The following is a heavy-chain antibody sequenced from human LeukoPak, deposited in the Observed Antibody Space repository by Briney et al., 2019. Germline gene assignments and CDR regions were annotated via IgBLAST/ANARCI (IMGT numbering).Heavy chain of an antibody. J-gene: IGHJ6*03. CDR3: AKGSKAVLFTRDHYMDV. CDR1: GVSISSSYSY. Sequence: SETLSLTCTVSGVSISSSYSYWGWIRQPPGMGLEWIGSIYYTGNTYYNASLKSQVSISIDTSKNQFSLKLTSVTAADTAVYFCAKGSKAVLFTRDHYMDVWGKGTTVTISS. CDR2: IYYTGNT. V-gene: IGHV4-39*01. D-gene: IGHD6-19*01.